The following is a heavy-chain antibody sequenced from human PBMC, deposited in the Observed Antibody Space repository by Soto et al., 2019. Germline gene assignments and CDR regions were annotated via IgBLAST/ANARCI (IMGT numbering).Heavy chain of an antibody. CDR2: IFSNDEK. J-gene: IGHJ4*02. V-gene: IGHV2-26*01. D-gene: IGHD1-26*01. CDR1: GFSLSNARMG. CDR3: ARHGSEVGARPLDY. Sequence: QVTLKESGPVLVKPTETLTLTCTVSGFSLSNARMGVSWIRQPPGKALEWLAHIFSNDEKSYSTSMKSRLTTSNDPSKSQVVLTMTNMAPVDTATYYCARHGSEVGARPLDYWGQGTLVTVSS.